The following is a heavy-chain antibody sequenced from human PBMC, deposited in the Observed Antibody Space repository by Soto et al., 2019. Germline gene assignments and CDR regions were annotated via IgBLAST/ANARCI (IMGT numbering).Heavy chain of an antibody. CDR2: IYYSGST. V-gene: IGHV4-59*01. Sequence: SETLSLTCTVSGGSISSYYWSWIRQPPGKGLEWIGYIYYSGSTNYNPSLKSRVTISVDTSKNQFSLKLSSVTAADTAVYYCARDLVRYGSGWSGMDVWGQGTTVTVSS. CDR3: ARDLVRYGSGWSGMDV. CDR1: GGSISSYY. J-gene: IGHJ6*02. D-gene: IGHD3-10*01.